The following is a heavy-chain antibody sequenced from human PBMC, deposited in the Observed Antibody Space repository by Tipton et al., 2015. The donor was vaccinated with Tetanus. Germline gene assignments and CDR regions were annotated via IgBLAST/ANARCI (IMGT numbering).Heavy chain of an antibody. Sequence: VQLVQSGGEVKKPGESLKISCKGSGYIFNNYWIGWVRQKPGKGLERMGIIYPGDSDTRYSPSFQGQVTISVDKSINTAYLQWSGLKASDTSMFYCARAHCTDGVCNFDFWGQGALVAVAS. J-gene: IGHJ4*02. D-gene: IGHD2-8*01. CDR3: ARAHCTDGVCNFDF. V-gene: IGHV5-51*01. CDR2: IYPGDSDT. CDR1: GYIFNNYW.